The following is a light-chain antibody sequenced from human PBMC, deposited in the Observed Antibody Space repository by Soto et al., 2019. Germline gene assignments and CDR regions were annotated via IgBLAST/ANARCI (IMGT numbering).Light chain of an antibody. J-gene: IGLJ1*01. CDR1: SSDVGGYNH. V-gene: IGLV2-14*01. CDR3: SSYASSSSYV. Sequence: HSVLTQPASVSGSPGQSITISCTGTSSDVGGYNHVSWYQIHPGKAPKLIIYEVTSRPSGVSYRFSGSKSGNSASLTISGLQAEDEADYYCSSYASSSSYVFGGGTKV. CDR2: EVT.